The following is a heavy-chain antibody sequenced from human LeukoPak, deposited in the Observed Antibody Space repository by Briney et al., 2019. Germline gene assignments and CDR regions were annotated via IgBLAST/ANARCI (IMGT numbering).Heavy chain of an antibody. J-gene: IGHJ4*02. CDR1: GFTFNIYT. CDR3: ARGYGSGIFDY. CDR2: ISSSSSYI. V-gene: IGHV3-21*01. D-gene: IGHD3-10*01. Sequence: GGSLRLSCAASGFTFNIYTINWVRQAPGKGLEWVSSISSSSSYIYNADSVKGRFTISRDIANNSLYLQMNSLRAEDTAVYYCARGYGSGIFDYWGQGTLVTVSS.